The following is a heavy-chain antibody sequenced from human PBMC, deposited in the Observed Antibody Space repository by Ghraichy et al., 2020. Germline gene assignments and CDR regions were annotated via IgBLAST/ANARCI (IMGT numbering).Heavy chain of an antibody. V-gene: IGHV3-7*01. D-gene: IGHD6-13*01. Sequence: GGSLRLSCAASGFNFGDHWMSWVRQAPGKGLEWVANIRFDESTRNYADSVKGRFTISRDNRKRSLNLQMNSLGVEDTAVYYCVRDERSGGTEMDVWGQGTTVTVSS. CDR3: VRDERSGGTEMDV. CDR2: IRFDESTR. J-gene: IGHJ6*02. CDR1: GFNFGDHW.